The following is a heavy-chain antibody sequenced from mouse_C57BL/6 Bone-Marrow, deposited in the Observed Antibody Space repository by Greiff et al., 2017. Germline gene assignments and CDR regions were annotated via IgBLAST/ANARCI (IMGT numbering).Heavy chain of an antibody. D-gene: IGHD1-2*01. CDR2: IDPETGGT. CDR3: TRGWTLPLPWFAY. CDR1: GYTFTDYE. Sequence: VQLQQSGAELVRPGASVTLSCKASGYTFTDYEMHWVKQTPVHGLEWIGAIDPETGGTAYNQKFKGKDILTADKSSSTAYMELRSLTSEDSAVYYCTRGWTLPLPWFAYWGQGTLVTVSA. V-gene: IGHV1-15*01. J-gene: IGHJ3*01.